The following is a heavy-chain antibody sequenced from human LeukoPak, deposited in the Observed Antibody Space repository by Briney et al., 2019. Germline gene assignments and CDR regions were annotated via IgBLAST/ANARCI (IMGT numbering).Heavy chain of an antibody. CDR3: ARVGARDFDY. D-gene: IGHD1-26*01. CDR1: GYTFTSYV. J-gene: IGHJ4*02. CDR2: ISGYNGDT. V-gene: IGHV1-18*01. Sequence: GASVKVSCKASGYTFTSYVIRWVRQTPGQGLEWMGWISGYNGDTNYVQKLQGRVTMTTDTSTSTAYMELRSLRSDDTAVYYCARVGARDFDYWGQGTLVTVSS.